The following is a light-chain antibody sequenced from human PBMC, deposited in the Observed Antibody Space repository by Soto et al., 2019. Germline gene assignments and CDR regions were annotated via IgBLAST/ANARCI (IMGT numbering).Light chain of an antibody. J-gene: IGKJ1*01. V-gene: IGKV1-39*01. CDR1: QSISSY. CDR2: AAS. Sequence: DIQMTQSPSSLSASLGDRVTITCRASQSISSYLNWYQQKPRKAPKLLIYAASSLQSGVPSRFGGSGSGTDFTLIISSLQPEDFATYYCQQSYSTPWTFGQGTKVDIK. CDR3: QQSYSTPWT.